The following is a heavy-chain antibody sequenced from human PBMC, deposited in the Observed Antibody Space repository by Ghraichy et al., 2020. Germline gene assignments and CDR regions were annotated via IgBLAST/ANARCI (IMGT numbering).Heavy chain of an antibody. V-gene: IGHV4-39*01. CDR1: GASVGSRSFY. J-gene: IGHJ6*02. CDR3: ARQSSSSLIGYSYSFFGVDV. CDR2: IDYSGSA. D-gene: IGHD2-2*01. Sequence: SETLSLTCTVSGASVGSRSFYWDWIRQSPRRGLEWLGNIDYSGSAHYSPSLMSRLTISVDTAKNQFSLSLTSVSAADTAIYYCARQSSSSLIGYSYSFFGVDVWGQGAAGTVSS.